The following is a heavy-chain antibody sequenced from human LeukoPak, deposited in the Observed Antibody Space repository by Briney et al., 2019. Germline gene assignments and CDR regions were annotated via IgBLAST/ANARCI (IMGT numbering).Heavy chain of an antibody. V-gene: IGHV3-74*01. J-gene: IGHJ1*01. Sequence: GGSLRLSCAASGFTFSSYWMHWVRQARGKGLVWVSGINTDGSSTNYADSVKGRFTISRDNAKNTLYLQMNSLRVEDMAVYYCYGGNAEQWGQGTLVPVSS. CDR3: YGGNAEQ. D-gene: IGHD4-23*01. CDR1: GFTFSSYW. CDR2: INTDGSST.